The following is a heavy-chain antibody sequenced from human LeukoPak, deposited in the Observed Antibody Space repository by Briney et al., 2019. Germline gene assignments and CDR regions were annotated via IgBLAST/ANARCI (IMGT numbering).Heavy chain of an antibody. Sequence: PGGSLRLSCAASGFTFSTYWMSWGRQAPGEGVGWVANIKQDGSEKYYVDSVKPRFTISRDNAKSSLYLQMNSLRAEDTAVYYCARGSGYYLGHFDYWGQGTLVTVSS. V-gene: IGHV3-7*01. CDR2: IKQDGSEK. D-gene: IGHD3-22*01. CDR1: GFTFSTYW. J-gene: IGHJ4*02. CDR3: ARGSGYYLGHFDY.